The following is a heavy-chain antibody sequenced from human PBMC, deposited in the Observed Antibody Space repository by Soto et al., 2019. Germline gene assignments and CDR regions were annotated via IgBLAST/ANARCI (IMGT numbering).Heavy chain of an antibody. CDR2: IFYSGDT. Sequence: VQLQGSGPGLVKPSQTLSLTCTVSGASVHTGDYCWSYIRQLPGQGLEWLGYIFYSGDTYYNPSLKSRAAISLNTSRNQISLTLPSVTDADTAVYFCVGTGTTDDFWGQGTLVTVSS. J-gene: IGHJ1*01. CDR1: GASVHTGDYC. V-gene: IGHV4-30-4*01. D-gene: IGHD1-7*01. CDR3: VGTGTTDDF.